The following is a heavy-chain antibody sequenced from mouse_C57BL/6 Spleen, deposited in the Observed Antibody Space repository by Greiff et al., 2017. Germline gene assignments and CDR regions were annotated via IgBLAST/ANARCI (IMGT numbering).Heavy chain of an antibody. J-gene: IGHJ3*01. CDR1: GYTFTSYW. Sequence: QVQLQQPGAELVKPGASVKMSCKASGYTFTSYWITWVKQRPGQGLVWIGDIYPGSGSTNYNEKFKSKATLTVDTSSSTAYMQLSSLTSEDSAVYYCARENYDYDAWFAYWGQGTLVTVSA. CDR3: ARENYDYDAWFAY. V-gene: IGHV1-55*01. D-gene: IGHD2-4*01. CDR2: IYPGSGST.